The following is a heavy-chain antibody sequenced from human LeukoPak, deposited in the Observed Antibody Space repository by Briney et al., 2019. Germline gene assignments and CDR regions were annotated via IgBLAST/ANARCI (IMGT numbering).Heavy chain of an antibody. V-gene: IGHV4-4*07. CDR3: ARDVPAAISGMDV. CDR2: MYTRGST. CDR1: GGSISSYY. D-gene: IGHD2-2*01. Sequence: SETLSLTCTVSGGSISSYYWSWIRQPAGKGLEWIGRMYTRGSTNYNPSLKSRVTMSLDTSKNQFSLKMTSVTAADTAVYYCARDVPAAISGMDVWGKGTTVTVSS. J-gene: IGHJ6*04.